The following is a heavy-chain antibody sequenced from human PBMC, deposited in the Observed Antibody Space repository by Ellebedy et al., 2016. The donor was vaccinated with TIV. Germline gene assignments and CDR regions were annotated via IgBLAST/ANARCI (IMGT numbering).Heavy chain of an antibody. CDR2: IYYSGST. J-gene: IGHJ6*02. CDR1: GGSISSSSYY. V-gene: IGHV4-39*07. Sequence: SETLSLXXTVSGGSISSSSYYWGWIRQPPGKGLEWIGSIYYSGSTYYNPSLKSRVTISVDTSKNQFSLKLSSVTAADTAVYYCARRPRVAAAGRDYYGMDVWGQGTTVTVSS. D-gene: IGHD6-13*01. CDR3: ARRPRVAAAGRDYYGMDV.